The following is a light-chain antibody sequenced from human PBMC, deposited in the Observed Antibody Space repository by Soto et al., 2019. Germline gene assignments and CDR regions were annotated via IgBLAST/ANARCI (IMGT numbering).Light chain of an antibody. J-gene: IGLJ2*01. Sequence: QSVLTQPPSASVSRGQSVTISCSGTNNDIAIFNYVSWYQQYPGKAPKLLIYEVTKRPSGVPARFSGSKSGNTASLTVSGLRAEDEAHYFCSSFADTDKIVFGGGTKVTV. CDR3: SSFADTDKIV. CDR1: NNDIAIFNY. CDR2: EVT. V-gene: IGLV2-8*01.